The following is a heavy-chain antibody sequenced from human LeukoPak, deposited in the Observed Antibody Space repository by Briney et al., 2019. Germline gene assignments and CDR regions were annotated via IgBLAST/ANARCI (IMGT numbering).Heavy chain of an antibody. CDR1: GYTFTSYG. CDR3: ARAIKSSGYPVAFDY. Sequence: ASVKVSCKASGYTFTSYGISWVRQAPGQGLEWMGGIIPIFGTANYAQKFQGRVTITADESTSTAYMELSSLRSEDTAVYYCARAIKSSGYPVAFDYWGQGTLVTVSS. D-gene: IGHD3-22*01. V-gene: IGHV1-69*13. J-gene: IGHJ4*02. CDR2: IIPIFGTA.